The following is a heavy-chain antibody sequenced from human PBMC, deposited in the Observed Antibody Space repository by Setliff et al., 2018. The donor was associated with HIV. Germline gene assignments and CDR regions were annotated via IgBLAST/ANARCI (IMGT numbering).Heavy chain of an antibody. CDR1: GYTFTNFY. Sequence: GASVKVSCKASGYTFTNFYMHWVRQAPGQGLEWMGIINPGGGSTRYAQRFQGRVSMTRDTSTSTVYMELSSLRSEDTAVYYCARGQASNDYGVSLWGQGTMVTVSS. V-gene: IGHV1-46*01. CDR3: ARGQASNDYGVSL. J-gene: IGHJ3*01. CDR2: INPGGGST. D-gene: IGHD4-17*01.